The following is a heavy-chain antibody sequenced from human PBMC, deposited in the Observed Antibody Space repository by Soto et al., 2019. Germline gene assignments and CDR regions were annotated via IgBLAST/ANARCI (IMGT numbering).Heavy chain of an antibody. D-gene: IGHD1-26*01. Sequence: GGSLRLSCAASGFTFSTFAMNWVRQAPGKGLEWVSGITGGSGFTFYADSVKGRFTISRDDSENTLFLQMSSLRAEDTAKYYCAKSGPTNYFDFWGQGTLVTVSS. J-gene: IGHJ4*02. CDR1: GFTFSTFA. V-gene: IGHV3-23*01. CDR2: ITGGSGFT. CDR3: AKSGPTNYFDF.